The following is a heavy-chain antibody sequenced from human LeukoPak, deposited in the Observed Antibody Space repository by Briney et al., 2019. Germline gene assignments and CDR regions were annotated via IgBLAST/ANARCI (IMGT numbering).Heavy chain of an antibody. D-gene: IGHD5-24*01. V-gene: IGHV1-18*01. CDR1: GYTFTSYG. J-gene: IGHJ4*02. CDR2: ISAYNGNT. Sequence: ASVKVSCKASGYTFTSYGISWVRQAPGQGLEWMGWISAYNGNTNYAQKLQGRVTMTTDTSTSTAYMELRSLRSDDTAMYYCAKDHVGWLQSPYYFDYWGQGTLVTVSS. CDR3: AKDHVGWLQSPYYFDY.